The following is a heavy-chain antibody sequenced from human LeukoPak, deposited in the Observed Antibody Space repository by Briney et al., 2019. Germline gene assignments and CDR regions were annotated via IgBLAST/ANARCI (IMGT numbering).Heavy chain of an antibody. CDR1: GGSFSGHY. D-gene: IGHD2-2*01. CDR2: IGHSGNT. CDR3: ARHARYCSSTSCYDY. Sequence: SETLSLTCAVSGGSFSGHYWSWIRQSPGEGLEWIGEIGHSGNTNYNPSLKGRLTISVDTSKNQFSLKPSSVTAADTAVYYCARHARYCSSTSCYDYWGQGTLVTVSS. V-gene: IGHV4-34*01. J-gene: IGHJ4*02.